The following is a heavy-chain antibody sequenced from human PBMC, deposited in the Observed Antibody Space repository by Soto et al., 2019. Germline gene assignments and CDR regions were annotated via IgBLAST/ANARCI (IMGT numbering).Heavy chain of an antibody. CDR1: GYTFINYG. V-gene: IGHV1-18*01. CDR2: INAYIAKT. J-gene: IGHJ4*02. D-gene: IGHD2-21*02. Sequence: QVQLVQSGGEVKKPGASVKVSCKASGYTFINYGITWVRQAPGQGLEWLGWINAYIAKTNNAQKVQGRVTMTDDTSTRTAYLERRRLTSDDQDVYVCSRVDGDTLDYWGQGTVVTVSS. CDR3: SRVDGDTLDY.